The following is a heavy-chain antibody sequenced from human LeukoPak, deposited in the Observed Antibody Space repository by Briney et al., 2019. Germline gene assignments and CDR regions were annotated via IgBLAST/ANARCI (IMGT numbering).Heavy chain of an antibody. CDR3: ARGAKEDIVVVPAAMGYFDY. CDR1: GGTFSSYA. V-gene: IGHV1-69*13. Sequence: ASVKVSCKASGGTFSSYAISWVRQAPGQGLEWMGGIIPIFGTANYAQKFQGRVTITADGSTSTAYMELSSLRSEDTAVYYCARGAKEDIVVVPAAMGYFDYWGQGTLVTVSS. D-gene: IGHD2-2*01. CDR2: IIPIFGTA. J-gene: IGHJ4*02.